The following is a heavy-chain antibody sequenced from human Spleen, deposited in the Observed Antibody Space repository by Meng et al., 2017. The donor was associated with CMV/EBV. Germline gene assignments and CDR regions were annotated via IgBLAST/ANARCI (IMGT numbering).Heavy chain of an antibody. J-gene: IGHJ5*02. CDR2: LRHDGSNK. Sequence: GESLKISCTASGFSFSTSAMHWVRQPPGKGLEWVAFLRHDGSNKYYSASVKGRFTISRDNARNSLYLQMNSLRAEDTAVYYCARGAGGPGLPRLSWLDPWGQGILVTVSS. CDR1: GFSFSTSA. CDR3: ARGAGGPGLPRLSWLDP. V-gene: IGHV3-30*02.